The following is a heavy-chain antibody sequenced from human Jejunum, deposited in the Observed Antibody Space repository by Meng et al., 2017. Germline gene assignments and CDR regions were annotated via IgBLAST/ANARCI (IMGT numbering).Heavy chain of an antibody. CDR1: GFTFSNYR. V-gene: IGHV3-30*13. Sequence: CAASGFTFSNYRLYWARQARGKGLEWVAVTSSDGNKKYYADTVKGRFTISRDNSKNMVCLQMNSLGVDDRAVYYCVRGSFDWYLDYWGQGTLVTVSS. J-gene: IGHJ4*02. CDR2: TSSDGNKK. D-gene: IGHD3-9*01. CDR3: VRGSFDWYLDY.